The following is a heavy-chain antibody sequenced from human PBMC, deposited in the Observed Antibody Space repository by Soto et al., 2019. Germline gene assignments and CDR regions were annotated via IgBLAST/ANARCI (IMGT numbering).Heavy chain of an antibody. Sequence: SETLSLTCTVSGDSVSSDNYYWTWIRQPPGKGLEWIGYIYSSGNTNYNPSLKSRVTISLDTSSNQFSLKLTSVTAADTAVYYCARDIRGFSRAFDYWGQGTLVTVSS. D-gene: IGHD5-18*01. V-gene: IGHV4-61*01. CDR3: ARDIRGFSRAFDY. CDR1: GDSVSSDNYY. CDR2: IYSSGNT. J-gene: IGHJ4*02.